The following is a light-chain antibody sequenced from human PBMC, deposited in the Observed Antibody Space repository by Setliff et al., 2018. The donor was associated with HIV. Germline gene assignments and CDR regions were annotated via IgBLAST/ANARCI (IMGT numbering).Light chain of an antibody. CDR1: SSDFGGYNY. CDR3: SSYTGSSTL. V-gene: IGLV2-14*01. J-gene: IGLJ2*01. CDR2: DVS. Sequence: QSVLTQPASVSGSPGQSITISCTGTSSDFGGYNYVSWYQQHPGKAPKLMIHDVSNRPSGVSNRFSGSKSGNTASLTISGLQAEDEADYYCSSYTGSSTLFGGGTKVTVL.